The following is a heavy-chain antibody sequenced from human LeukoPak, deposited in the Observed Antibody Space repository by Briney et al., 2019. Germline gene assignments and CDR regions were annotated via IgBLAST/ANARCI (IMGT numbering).Heavy chain of an antibody. CDR1: ADSINNYY. Sequence: SETLSLTCDLSADSINNYYWSCIRQAAGEGLEWIGQIDTSGRRDYTPSLKSRLTMSIDTYRNQVSMDLSYVTAAETATYFCARRDITSAWDFDVWGQGALVTVSS. J-gene: IGHJ4*02. D-gene: IGHD6-19*01. V-gene: IGHV4-4*07. CDR3: ARRDITSAWDFDV. CDR2: IDTSGRR.